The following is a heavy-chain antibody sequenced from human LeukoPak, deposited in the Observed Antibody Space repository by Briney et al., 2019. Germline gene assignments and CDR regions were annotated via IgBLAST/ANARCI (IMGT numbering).Heavy chain of an antibody. Sequence: GASVKVSCKASGYTFTGNYMHWVRQAPGQGLEWMGWINPKSGDTNFAQKFQGRVTMTRDTSISTAYMELSRLRSDDTAVYYCARGTSGGWRTWGGDYWGQGTLVTVSS. J-gene: IGHJ4*02. CDR1: GYTFTGNY. D-gene: IGHD6-19*01. CDR2: INPKSGDT. V-gene: IGHV1-2*02. CDR3: ARGTSGGWRTWGGDY.